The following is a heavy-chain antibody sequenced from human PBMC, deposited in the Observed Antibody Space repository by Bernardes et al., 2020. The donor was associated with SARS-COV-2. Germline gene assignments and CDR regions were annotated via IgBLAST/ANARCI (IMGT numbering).Heavy chain of an antibody. CDR3: AKGRDSGYLVPFDY. V-gene: IGHV3-23*01. J-gene: IGHJ4*02. Sequence: GGSLRLSCAASGSTFSSYAMSWVRQAPGKGLEWFSGIIGSGDRTNYAGSVKGRFTISRDTSKSTLYLQMNSLRAEDTAVYYCAKGRDSGYLVPFDYWGQGTLVTVSS. D-gene: IGHD3-22*01. CDR1: GSTFSSYA. CDR2: IIGSGDRT.